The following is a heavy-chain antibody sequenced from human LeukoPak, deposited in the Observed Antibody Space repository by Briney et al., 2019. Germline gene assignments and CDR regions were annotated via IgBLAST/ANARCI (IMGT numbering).Heavy chain of an antibody. V-gene: IGHV1-2*02. CDR2: INPNSGGT. CDR3: ARVGVSSYYGSGVRTAFDI. Sequence: GASVKVSCKASGYTFTGYYMHWVRQAPGQGLEWMGWINPNSGGTNYAQKFQGRVTMTRDTSISTAYMELSRLRSDDTAVYYCARVGVSSYYGSGVRTAFDIWGQGTMVTVSS. D-gene: IGHD3-10*01. J-gene: IGHJ3*02. CDR1: GYTFTGYY.